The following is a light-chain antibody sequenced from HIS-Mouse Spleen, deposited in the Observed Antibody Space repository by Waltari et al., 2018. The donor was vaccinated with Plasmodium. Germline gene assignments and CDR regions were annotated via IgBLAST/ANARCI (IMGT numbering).Light chain of an antibody. CDR1: ALPKKY. Sequence: SYELTQPPSVAVSPGQTARINCSGDALPKKYAYWSQQKSGQAPVLVIYEESKRPSGIPERFSGSSSGTMATLTISGAQVEDEADYYCYSTDSSGNHRVFGGGTKLTVL. CDR2: EES. CDR3: YSTDSSGNHRV. V-gene: IGLV3-10*01. J-gene: IGLJ3*02.